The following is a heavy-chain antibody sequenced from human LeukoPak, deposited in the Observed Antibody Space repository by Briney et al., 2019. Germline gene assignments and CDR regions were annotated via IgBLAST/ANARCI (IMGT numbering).Heavy chain of an antibody. CDR3: AKEPPAYYYDSSGYYDY. V-gene: IGHV3-23*01. Sequence: QPGGSLRLSCAASGFTFSSYAMSWVRQAPGKGLEWVSAISGSGGSTYYADSVKGRFTISRENSKNTLYLQKNSLRCEDTAVYYCAKEPPAYYYDSSGYYDYWGRGTLVTVSS. CDR2: ISGSGGST. J-gene: IGHJ4*02. CDR1: GFTFSSYA. D-gene: IGHD3-22*01.